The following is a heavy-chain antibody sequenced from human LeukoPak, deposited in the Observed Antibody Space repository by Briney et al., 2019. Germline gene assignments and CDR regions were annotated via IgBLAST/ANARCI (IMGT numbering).Heavy chain of an antibody. D-gene: IGHD6-6*01. J-gene: IGHJ6*03. Sequence: SETLSLTCTVSGGSISSYYWSWIRQPPGKGLEWIGSIYHSGSTYYNPSLKSRVTISVDTSKNQFSLKLSSVTAADTAVYYCARLGYYYYYMDVWGKGTTVTVSS. V-gene: IGHV4-59*08. CDR3: ARLGYYYYYMDV. CDR1: GGSISSYY. CDR2: IYHSGST.